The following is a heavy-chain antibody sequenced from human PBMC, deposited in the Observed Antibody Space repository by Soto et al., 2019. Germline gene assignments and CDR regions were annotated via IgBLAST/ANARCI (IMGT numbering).Heavy chain of an antibody. CDR2: VNPILAMS. D-gene: IGHD3-10*01. Sequence: QVQLVQSGAEVKKPGSSVKVSCKASGDTFSFYTLNWIRQAPGQGFEWVGRVNPILAMSSSAHKFQGRVSMFADKSTGTAYLALRRLRSDDTAAHYSATTYGSGSSPFDYWGQGTLITVSS. CDR1: GDTFSFYT. CDR3: ATTYGSGSSPFDY. J-gene: IGHJ4*02. V-gene: IGHV1-69*02.